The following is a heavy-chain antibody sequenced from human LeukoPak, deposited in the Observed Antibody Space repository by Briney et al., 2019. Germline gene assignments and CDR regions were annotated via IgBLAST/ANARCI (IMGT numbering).Heavy chain of an antibody. CDR1: GGSLSSHY. CDR3: AREGRWGMEYFIDF. CDR2: IYHTGST. D-gene: IGHD4-23*01. J-gene: IGHJ4*02. Sequence: SETLSLTCHVSGGSLSSHYWSWVRQSPEKGLEWVGQIYHTGSTHYNPSLRSRFAMSVDTSKNQFFLNVKSVTAADTAVYYCAREGRWGMEYFIDFWGQGTLVIVSS. V-gene: IGHV4-59*11.